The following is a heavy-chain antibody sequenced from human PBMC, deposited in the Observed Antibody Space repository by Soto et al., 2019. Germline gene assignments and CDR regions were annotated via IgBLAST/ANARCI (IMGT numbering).Heavy chain of an antibody. J-gene: IGHJ6*02. CDR3: ARGIVATILDYYYGMDV. V-gene: IGHV1-24*01. D-gene: IGHD5-12*01. Sequence: ASVKVSCKVSGYTLTETSIHWVRQAPGIGLEWMGGSNPEDGETIYAQKVQGRVIMTEDTSTDTAYMELSSLRSEDTAVYYCARGIVATILDYYYGMDVWGQGTTVTVSS. CDR2: SNPEDGET. CDR1: GYTLTETS.